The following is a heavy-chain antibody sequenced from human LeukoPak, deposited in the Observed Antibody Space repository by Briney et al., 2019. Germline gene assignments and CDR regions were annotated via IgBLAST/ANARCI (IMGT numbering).Heavy chain of an antibody. CDR1: GGSFSSYY. J-gene: IGHJ6*03. D-gene: IGHD6-13*01. CDR3: ARTTEAHSWRTRYYDYYMDV. CDR2: IYYSGST. V-gene: IGHV4-59*08. Sequence: SETLSLTCAVYGGSFSSYYWSCIRQPPGKGLEWIGYIYYSGSTNYNPSLESRVTISVETSKTQFSLKLSSVTGADTAVYYCARTTEAHSWRTRYYDYYMDVWGKGTTVTVSS.